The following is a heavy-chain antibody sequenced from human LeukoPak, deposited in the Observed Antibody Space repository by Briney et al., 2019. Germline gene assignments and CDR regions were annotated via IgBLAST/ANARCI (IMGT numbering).Heavy chain of an antibody. CDR3: ARERVQLERREGNWFDP. CDR1: GYTFTGYY. Sequence: ASVKVSCKASGYTFTGYYMHWVRQAPGQGLEWMGWINPNSGGTNYAQTLQGRVTMTTDTSTSTAYMELRSLRSDDTAVYYCARERVQLERREGNWFDPWGQGTLVTVSS. CDR2: INPNSGGT. V-gene: IGHV1-2*02. J-gene: IGHJ5*02. D-gene: IGHD1-1*01.